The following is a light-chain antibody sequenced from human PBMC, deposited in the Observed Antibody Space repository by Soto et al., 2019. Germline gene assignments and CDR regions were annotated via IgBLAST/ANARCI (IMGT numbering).Light chain of an antibody. V-gene: IGKV1-5*01. CDR1: QSISSW. J-gene: IGKJ1*01. CDR2: HAS. Sequence: DIQMTQSPSTLSASVGDRVSITCRASQSISSWLAWYQQKPGKAPKLLIYHASTLESGVPSRFSGSGSGTEFTLTISSLQPDDSATYYCQQYHNYSPTFGQGTKVDIK. CDR3: QQYHNYSPT.